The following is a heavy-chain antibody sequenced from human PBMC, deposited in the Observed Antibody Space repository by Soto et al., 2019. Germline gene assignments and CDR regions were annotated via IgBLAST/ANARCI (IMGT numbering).Heavy chain of an antibody. V-gene: IGHV1-69*02. D-gene: IGHD2-21*02. J-gene: IGHJ6*02. CDR2: IIPVLGVT. Sequence: QVQLVQSGAEVKKPGSSVKVSCRASGSTFSSYTVSWVRQAPGQGLEWMGRIIPVLGVTNYAQKFKGRVTITADKSKTTAYMELSSLRSGDTAIYYCARRRYCGADCYSKYYYGMDVWGQGTTVTASS. CDR1: GSTFSSYT. CDR3: ARRRYCGADCYSKYYYGMDV.